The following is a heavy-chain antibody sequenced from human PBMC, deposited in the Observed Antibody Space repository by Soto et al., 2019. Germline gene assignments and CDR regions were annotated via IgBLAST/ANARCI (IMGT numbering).Heavy chain of an antibody. CDR2: IHYNGNT. V-gene: IGHV4-39*01. D-gene: IGHD4-17*01. Sequence: QLQLHESGPGLVRPSETLSLTCSVSGGSITSGNYYWGWIRQPPGKGLEWIATIHYNGNTYYNPSLMGRVTISVDTSKTQFSLDVNSVTAADTAVYYCARHFNRVYGDDYFDSWGQGTLVTVSS. CDR1: GGSITSGNYY. CDR3: ARHFNRVYGDDYFDS. J-gene: IGHJ4*02.